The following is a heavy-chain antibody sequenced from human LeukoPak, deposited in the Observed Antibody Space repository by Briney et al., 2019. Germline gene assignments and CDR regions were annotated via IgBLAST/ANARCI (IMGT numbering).Heavy chain of an antibody. CDR3: ARVIVSGGYSGYAFDY. CDR2: IYYSGST. V-gene: IGHV4-39*07. D-gene: IGHD5-12*01. Sequence: PSETLSLTCTVSGGSISSSSYYWGWIRQPPGKGLEWIGSIYYSGSTYYNPSLKSRVTISVDTSKNQFSLKLSSVTAADTAVYYCARVIVSGGYSGYAFDYWGQGTLVTVSS. CDR1: GGSISSSSYY. J-gene: IGHJ4*02.